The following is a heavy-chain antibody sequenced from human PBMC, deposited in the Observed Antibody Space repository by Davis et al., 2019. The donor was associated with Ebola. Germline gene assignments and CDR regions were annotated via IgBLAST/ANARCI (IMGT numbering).Heavy chain of an antibody. D-gene: IGHD3-10*01. CDR3: ARRAGFQYYYGMDV. CDR1: GFTFSSYS. V-gene: IGHV3-21*01. CDR2: ISSSSNYI. J-gene: IGHJ6*04. Sequence: GESLKISCAASGFTFSSYSMNWVRQAPGKGLEWVSFISSSSNYIYYADSVKVRFTTSRDNAKNSLYLQMNTLRAEDTAVYYCARRAGFQYYYGMDVWGKGTTVSVSA.